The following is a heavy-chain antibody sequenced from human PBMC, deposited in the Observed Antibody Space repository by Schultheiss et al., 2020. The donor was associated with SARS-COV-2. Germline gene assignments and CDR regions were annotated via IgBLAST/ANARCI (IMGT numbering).Heavy chain of an antibody. D-gene: IGHD2-2*01. J-gene: IGHJ4*02. CDR3: ARGLLPATAEVGY. CDR1: GGSISSYY. Sequence: SQTLSLTCTVSGGSISSYYWSWIRQPAGKGLEWIGRIYTSGSTYYNPSLKSRVTISVDTSKNQFSLKLSSVTAADTAVYYCARGLLPATAEVGYWGQGTLVTVSS. V-gene: IGHV4-4*07. CDR2: IYTSGST.